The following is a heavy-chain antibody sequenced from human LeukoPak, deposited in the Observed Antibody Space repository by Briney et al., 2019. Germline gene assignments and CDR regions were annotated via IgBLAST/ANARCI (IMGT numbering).Heavy chain of an antibody. Sequence: SETLSLTCTVSGGSIISDTYYWAWIRQPPGKGLEWIESAYYTGDTYYNPSLKSRVTISVDTSKSQFSLKLSSVTAADTAVYYCARGSTGNFDYWGQGTLVTVSS. CDR1: GGSIISDTYY. J-gene: IGHJ4*02. V-gene: IGHV4-39*07. D-gene: IGHD2-15*01. CDR3: ARGSTGNFDY. CDR2: AYYTGDT.